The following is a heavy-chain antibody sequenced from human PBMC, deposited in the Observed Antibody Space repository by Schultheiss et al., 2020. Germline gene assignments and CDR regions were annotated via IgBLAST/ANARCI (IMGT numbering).Heavy chain of an antibody. CDR1: GFTFSSYG. CDR3: ARAKIFCFGGSCYSHYYYYYGMDV. CDR2: ISGSGGST. J-gene: IGHJ6*02. D-gene: IGHD2-15*01. Sequence: GGSLRLSCAASGFTFSSYGMHWVRQAPGKGLEWVSAISGSGGSTYYADSVKGRFTISRDNAKNSLYLQMNSLRADDTAVYYCARAKIFCFGGSCYSHYYYYYGMDVWGQGTTVTVYS. V-gene: IGHV3-21*01.